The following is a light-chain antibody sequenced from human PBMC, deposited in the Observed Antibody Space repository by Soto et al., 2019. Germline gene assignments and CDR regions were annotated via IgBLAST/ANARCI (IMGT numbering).Light chain of an antibody. CDR2: DAS. Sequence: DIQMTQSPSSVSAAVGERVTITCRASQVMSSWLAWYQQKPGKAPKLLIYDASSLESGVPSRFSGSGSGTEFTLTISSLQPDDFATYYCQQYNYYPWTFGQGTKVDIK. V-gene: IGKV1D-16*01. CDR1: QVMSSW. J-gene: IGKJ1*01. CDR3: QQYNYYPWT.